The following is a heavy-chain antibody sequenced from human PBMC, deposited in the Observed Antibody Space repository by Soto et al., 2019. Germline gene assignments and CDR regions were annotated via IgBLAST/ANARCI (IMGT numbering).Heavy chain of an antibody. J-gene: IGHJ6*02. Sequence: ASVKVSGKAAGYSFTSYYIHWVRQAHGQGLEWMGIINPSGGSTSYAQRFQGRVTMTRDTSTSTVYMELSSLRSEDAAVYYCATRDCSSTSCYLYYYYGMDVWGQGTTVTVSS. D-gene: IGHD2-2*01. CDR1: GYSFTSYY. CDR2: INPSGGST. CDR3: ATRDCSSTSCYLYYYYGMDV. V-gene: IGHV1-46*01.